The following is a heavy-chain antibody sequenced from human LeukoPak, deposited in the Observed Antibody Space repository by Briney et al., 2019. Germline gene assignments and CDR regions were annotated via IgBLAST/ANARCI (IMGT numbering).Heavy chain of an antibody. CDR2: IIPIHGTT. D-gene: IGHD3-22*01. Sequence: ASVKVSCTTSGGTFNTYTLNWVRQAPGQGLEWMGGIIPIHGTTNYAQKFQGRVTITADESTSTAYMELSSLRSEDTAVYYCARPTLAYYDSFGYYRDFDYWGQGTLVTVSS. V-gene: IGHV1-69*16. J-gene: IGHJ4*02. CDR3: ARPTLAYYDSFGYYRDFDY. CDR1: GGTFNTYT.